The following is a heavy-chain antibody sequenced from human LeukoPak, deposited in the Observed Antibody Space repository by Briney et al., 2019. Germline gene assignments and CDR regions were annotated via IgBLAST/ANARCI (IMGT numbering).Heavy chain of an antibody. CDR3: ARSRRLLWFGEVVDAFDI. CDR2: INPNSGGT. V-gene: IGHV1-2*02. CDR1: GYTFTGYY. J-gene: IGHJ3*02. D-gene: IGHD3-10*01. Sequence: GASVKVSCKASGYTFTGYYMHWVRQAPGQGLEWMGWINPNSGGTNYAQKFQGRVTMTRDTSISTAYMELSGLRSDDTAVYYCARSRRLLWFGEVVDAFDIWGQGTMVTVSS.